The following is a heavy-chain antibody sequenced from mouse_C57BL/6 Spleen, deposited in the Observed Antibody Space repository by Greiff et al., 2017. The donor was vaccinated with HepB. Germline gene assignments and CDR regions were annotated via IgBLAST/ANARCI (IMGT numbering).Heavy chain of an antibody. J-gene: IGHJ2*01. CDR3: ARDPTMVSFDY. CDR1: GFTFSSYA. V-gene: IGHV5-4*01. Sequence: EVHLVESGGGLVKPGGSLKLSCAASGFTFSSYAMSWVRQTPEKRLEWVATISDGGSYTYYPDNVKGRFTISRDNAKNNLYLQMSHLKSEDTAMYYCARDPTMVSFDYWGQGTTLTVSS. D-gene: IGHD1-1*02. CDR2: ISDGGSYT.